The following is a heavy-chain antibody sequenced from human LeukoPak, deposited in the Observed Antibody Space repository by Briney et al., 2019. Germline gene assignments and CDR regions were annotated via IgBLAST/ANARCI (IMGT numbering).Heavy chain of an antibody. CDR2: IKYDGSET. D-gene: IGHD5-12*01. CDR1: GFAFSQSY. Sequence: GGSLRLSCAASGFAFSQSYMTWARQAPGKGLEWVATIKYDGSETAYGNSVKGRFTISKDNAKNSLYLQMNSLRVEDTAVYYCARDPSYAGYDYWGQGTLVTVSS. CDR3: ARDPSYAGYDY. V-gene: IGHV3-7*03. J-gene: IGHJ4*02.